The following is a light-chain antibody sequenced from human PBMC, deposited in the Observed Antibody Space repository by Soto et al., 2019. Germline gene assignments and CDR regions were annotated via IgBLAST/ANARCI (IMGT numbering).Light chain of an antibody. CDR1: QSVTSNY. Sequence: EIVLTQSPGTLSLSPGEIATLSVGASQSVTSNYLAWYQQKPGQAPRLLIFGASIRVTGIPDRFSGSGSGTDFSLTISRLEPEDFAVYYCQQYNNWLLTFGGGTKVDI. CDR2: GAS. J-gene: IGKJ4*01. V-gene: IGKV3-20*01. CDR3: QQYNNWLLT.